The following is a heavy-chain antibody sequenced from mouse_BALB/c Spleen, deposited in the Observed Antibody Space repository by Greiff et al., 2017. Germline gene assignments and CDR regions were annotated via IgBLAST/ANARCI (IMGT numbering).Heavy chain of an antibody. CDR2: INPGSGGT. CDR3: ARSSVRGRTYYAMDY. CDR1: GYAFTNYL. D-gene: IGHD2-14*01. J-gene: IGHJ4*01. V-gene: IGHV1-54*01. Sequence: QVQLQQSGAELVRPGTSVKVSCKASGYAFTNYLIEWVKQRPGQGLEWIGVINPGSGGTNYNEKFKGKATLTADKSSSTAYMQLSSLTSDDSAVYFCARSSVRGRTYYAMDYWGQGTSDTVSS.